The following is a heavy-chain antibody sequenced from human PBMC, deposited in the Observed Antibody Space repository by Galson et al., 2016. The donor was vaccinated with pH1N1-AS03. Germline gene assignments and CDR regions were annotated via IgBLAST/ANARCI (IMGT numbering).Heavy chain of an antibody. D-gene: IGHD6-19*01. CDR2: ISTTSSSI. CDR1: GFPFSGYS. Sequence: SLRLSCAASGFPFSGYSMNWVRQAPGKGLEWVSFISTTSSSIYYADSVKGRFTISRDNAKSSLFLQMNSLRDEDTAVYYCARDGPPQGISVAGSFGFWGQGTLVTVSS. J-gene: IGHJ4*02. CDR3: ARDGPPQGISVAGSFGF. V-gene: IGHV3-21*01.